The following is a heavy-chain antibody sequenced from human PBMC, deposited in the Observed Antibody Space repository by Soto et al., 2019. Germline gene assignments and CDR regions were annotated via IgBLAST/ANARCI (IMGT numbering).Heavy chain of an antibody. Sequence: EVQLVESGGGLVKPGGSLRLSCAASGFTFSSYSMNWVRQAPGKGLEWVSSISSSSNYIYYADSVKGRFTISRDNAKNSLYLQMNSLRGEDTAVYYCARDLVGATIWGQGTLVTVSS. V-gene: IGHV3-21*01. D-gene: IGHD1-26*01. CDR1: GFTFSSYS. J-gene: IGHJ4*02. CDR2: ISSSSNYI. CDR3: ARDLVGATI.